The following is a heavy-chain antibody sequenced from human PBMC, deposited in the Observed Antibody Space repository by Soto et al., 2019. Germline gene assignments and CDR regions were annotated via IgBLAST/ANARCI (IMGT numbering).Heavy chain of an antibody. CDR3: ARETNGGYSGYVVDFWFDT. D-gene: IGHD5-12*01. V-gene: IGHV4-59*01. CDR1: GGSISSYY. CDR2: IYYSGST. J-gene: IGHJ5*02. Sequence: SETLSLTCTVSGGSISSYYWSWIRQPPGKGLEWIGYIYYSGSTNYNPSLKSRVTISGDTSKNQFSLKLSSVTAADTAVYYCARETNGGYSGYVVDFWFDTWGKGTMVTVSS.